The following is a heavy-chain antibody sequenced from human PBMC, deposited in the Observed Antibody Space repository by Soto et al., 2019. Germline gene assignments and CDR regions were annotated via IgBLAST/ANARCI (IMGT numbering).Heavy chain of an antibody. D-gene: IGHD2-15*01. CDR1: GGSISSYY. V-gene: IGHV4-4*07. CDR2: IYTSGST. CDR3: ARVKRHCSGGSCYGYYGMDV. Sequence: PSETLSLTCTVSGGSISSYYWSWIRQPAGKGLEWIGRIYTSGSTNYNPSLKSRVTMSVDTSKNQFSLKLSSVTAADTAVYYCARVKRHCSGGSCYGYYGMDVWGQGTTVTVSS. J-gene: IGHJ6*02.